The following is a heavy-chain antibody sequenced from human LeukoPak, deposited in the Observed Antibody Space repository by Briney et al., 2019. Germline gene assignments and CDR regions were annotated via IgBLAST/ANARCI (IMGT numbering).Heavy chain of an antibody. CDR2: IYYSGST. V-gene: IGHV4-59*01. J-gene: IGHJ3*02. D-gene: IGHD3-16*01. Sequence: SETLSLTCTVSGGSISSYSWTWIRQPPGKGLEWIGSIYYSGSTNYNPSLKSRVTISVDTSKNQFSLKPSSVTAADTAVYYCVRDRVLGAFDIWGQGTMVTVSP. CDR3: VRDRVLGAFDI. CDR1: GGSISSYS.